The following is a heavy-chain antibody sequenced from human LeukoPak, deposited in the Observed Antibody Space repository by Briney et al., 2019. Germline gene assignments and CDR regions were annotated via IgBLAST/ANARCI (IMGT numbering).Heavy chain of an antibody. J-gene: IGHJ4*02. Sequence: GSLRLSCAASGFTFSNYWMSWVRQAPGKGLEWVANIKKDGSEKYYVDSVKGRLTISRDNAKISLYLQMNSLRAEDTAVYYCARDLSGIAGYTYGRGIDYWGQGTLVTVSS. CDR2: IKKDGSEK. CDR1: GFTFSNYW. CDR3: ARDLSGIAGYTYGRGIDY. D-gene: IGHD5-18*01. V-gene: IGHV3-7*01.